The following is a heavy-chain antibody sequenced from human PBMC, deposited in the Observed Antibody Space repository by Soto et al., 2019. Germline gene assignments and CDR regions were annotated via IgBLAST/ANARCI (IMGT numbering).Heavy chain of an antibody. J-gene: IGHJ6*03. CDR3: ARGVPDYGDYYYMDV. Sequence: QVQLQESGPGLVKPSETLSLTCTVSGGSISSYYWSWIRQPPGKGLEWIGYIYYSGSTNYNPSLKSRFTISVDTSKNQFSLKLSSVTAADTAVYYCARGVPDYGDYYYMDVWGKGTTVTVSS. V-gene: IGHV4-59*01. CDR1: GGSISSYY. CDR2: IYYSGST. D-gene: IGHD4-17*01.